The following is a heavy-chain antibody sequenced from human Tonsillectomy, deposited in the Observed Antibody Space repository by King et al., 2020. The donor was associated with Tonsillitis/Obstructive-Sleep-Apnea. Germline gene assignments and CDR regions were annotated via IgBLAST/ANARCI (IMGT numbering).Heavy chain of an antibody. D-gene: IGHD2-2*01. CDR3: ARGRVVPAAPFDY. V-gene: IGHV3-53*01. CDR2: LYSGGRT. Sequence: VQLVESGGGLIQPGGSLRLSCAASGFTVSSNYMNWGRQAPGKGLDWVQVLYSGGRTYYADSVKGPFTISRDNSKNTLYLQMNSLRAEDTAVYYCARGRVVPAAPFDYWGQGTLVTVSS. CDR1: GFTVSSNY. J-gene: IGHJ4*02.